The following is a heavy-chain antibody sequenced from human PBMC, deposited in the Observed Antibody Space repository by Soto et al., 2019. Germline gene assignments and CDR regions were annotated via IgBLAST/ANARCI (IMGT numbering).Heavy chain of an antibody. V-gene: IGHV3-30-3*01. CDR2: ISGDGSNE. Sequence: QEQLVESGGGVVQPGRSLRLSCAASGFTFINYAMHWVRQAPGKGLEWVALISGDGSNEYYADSVKGRFTISRDNSRNTLYLQMNSLRVEDTAVYYCARHLSHLKSGWFDPWGQGTLVTVSS. J-gene: IGHJ5*02. D-gene: IGHD3-3*02. CDR1: GFTFINYA. CDR3: ARHLSHLKSGWFDP.